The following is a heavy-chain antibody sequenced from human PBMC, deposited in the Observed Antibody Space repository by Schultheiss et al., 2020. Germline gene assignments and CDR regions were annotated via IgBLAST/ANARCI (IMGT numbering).Heavy chain of an antibody. CDR1: GGSISSYY. CDR2: IYYSGST. CDR3: ARGSSWYKAYYYYYYGMDV. D-gene: IGHD6-13*01. V-gene: IGHV4-59*01. Sequence: SETLSLTCTVSGGSISSYYWSWIRQPPGKGLEWIGYIYYSGSTNYNPSLKSRVTISVDTSKNQFSLKLSSVTAADTAVYYCARGSSWYKAYYYYYYGMDVWGQGTTVTVSS. J-gene: IGHJ6*02.